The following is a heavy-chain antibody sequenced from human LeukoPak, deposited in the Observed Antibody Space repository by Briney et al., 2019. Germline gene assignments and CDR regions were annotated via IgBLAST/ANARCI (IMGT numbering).Heavy chain of an antibody. CDR3: ARGRYCSSTSCYKAFDI. D-gene: IGHD2-2*02. V-gene: IGHV3-74*01. CDR1: GFTFSTYW. J-gene: IGHJ3*02. Sequence: GGSLRLSCAASGFTFSTYWVYWARQAPGKGLVWVSRINSEGSRTSYADSVKGRVTISRDNAKNTLYLQMNSLRAEDTAVYYCARGRYCSSTSCYKAFDIWGQGTKVTVSS. CDR2: INSEGSRT.